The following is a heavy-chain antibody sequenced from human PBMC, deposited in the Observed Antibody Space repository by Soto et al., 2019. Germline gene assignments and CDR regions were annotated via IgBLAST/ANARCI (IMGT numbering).Heavy chain of an antibody. CDR2: IHNSRTT. V-gene: IGHV4-59*01. D-gene: IGHD4-4*01. J-gene: IGHJ6*02. CDR3: GRVLHSSRGMDV. CDR1: GDSTNSYF. Sequence: LSLTCIVSGDSTNSYFWNWIRQPPGKGLEWIGYIHNSRTTKNNPSLESRVTISIDTSKNQFSLMLSSVTAADTAVYYCGRVLHSSRGMDVWGPGTTVTVSS.